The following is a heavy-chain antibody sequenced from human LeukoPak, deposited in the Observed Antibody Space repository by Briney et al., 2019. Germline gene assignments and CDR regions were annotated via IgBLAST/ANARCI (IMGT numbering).Heavy chain of an antibody. CDR1: GYTFTGYY. Sequence: ASVKVSCKASGYTFTGYYMHWVRQALGQGLEWMGWINPNSGDTNYAQKFQGRVTMTRETSISTAYMELSRLRSDDTAVYYCARDGVIRGVIVYWGQGTLVTVSS. J-gene: IGHJ4*02. D-gene: IGHD3-10*01. CDR3: ARDGVIRGVIVY. V-gene: IGHV1-2*02. CDR2: INPNSGDT.